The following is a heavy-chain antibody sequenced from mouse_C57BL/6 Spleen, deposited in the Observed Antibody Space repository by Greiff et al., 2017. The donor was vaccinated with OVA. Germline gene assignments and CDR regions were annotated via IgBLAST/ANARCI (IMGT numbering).Heavy chain of an antibody. CDR3: ATSYPYYAMDY. CDR2: IWSGGST. V-gene: IGHV2-4*01. CDR1: GFSLTSYG. D-gene: IGHD2-10*01. Sequence: VQLQQSGPGLVQPSQSLSITCTVSGFSLTSYGVHWVRQPPGQGLEWLGVIWSGGSTDDNAAFISSLSISKDNSKSHVFFKMNSLQADDTAIYYCATSYPYYAMDYWGQGTSVTVSS. J-gene: IGHJ4*01.